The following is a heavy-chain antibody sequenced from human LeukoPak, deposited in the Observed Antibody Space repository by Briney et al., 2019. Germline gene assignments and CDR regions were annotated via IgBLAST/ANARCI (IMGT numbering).Heavy chain of an antibody. V-gene: IGHV1-2*06. Sequence: ASVKVSCKASGYAFTGYYMHWVRQAPGQGLEWMGRINPNSGGTNYAQKFQGRVTMTTDTSTSTAYMELRSLRSDDTAVYYCARDPPRCSSTSCYSYYYYGMDVWGQGTTVTVSS. J-gene: IGHJ6*02. CDR3: ARDPPRCSSTSCYSYYYYGMDV. CDR1: GYAFTGYY. D-gene: IGHD2-2*02. CDR2: INPNSGGT.